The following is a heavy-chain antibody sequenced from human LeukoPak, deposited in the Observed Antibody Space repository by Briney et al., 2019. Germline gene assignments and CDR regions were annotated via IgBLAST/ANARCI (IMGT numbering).Heavy chain of an antibody. CDR2: INHSGSN. CDR3: SIGQGPSAYCGGDWPHNWFDP. D-gene: IGHD2-21*02. J-gene: IGHJ5*02. CDR1: GGSFSGYY. Sequence: SETLSLTCAVYGGSFSGYYWRWLRQPPGKGLEWMGEINHSGSNNYNPSLKRRTANSVATSKNQFSLMLSYLTAADTADYYWSIGQGPSAYCGGDWPHNWFDPWGQGTLVTVSS. V-gene: IGHV4-34*01.